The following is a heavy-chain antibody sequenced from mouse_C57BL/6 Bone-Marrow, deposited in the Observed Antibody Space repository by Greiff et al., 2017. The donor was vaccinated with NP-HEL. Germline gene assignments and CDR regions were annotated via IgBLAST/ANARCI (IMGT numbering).Heavy chain of an antibody. V-gene: IGHV1-64*01. Sequence: QVQLQQPGAELVKPGASVKLSCKASGYTFTSYWMHWVKQRPGQGLEWIGMIHPNSGSTNYNEKFKSKATLTVDKSSSTAYMQLSSLTSEDSAVYYCARSGSSGYSFDYWGQGTTLTVSS. J-gene: IGHJ2*01. CDR1: GYTFTSYW. CDR2: IHPNSGST. D-gene: IGHD3-2*02. CDR3: ARSGSSGYSFDY.